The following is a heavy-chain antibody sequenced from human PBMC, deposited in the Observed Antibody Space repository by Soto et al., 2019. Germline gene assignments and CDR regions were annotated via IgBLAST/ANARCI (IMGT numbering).Heavy chain of an antibody. CDR1: GASISSSDYY. Sequence: ASETLSLTCTVSGASISSSDYYWGWVRQTPGKGLDWIGNIYYSGTTYYNPSLKSRVTISVDTSKNQFSLKLNSVTAADTAVYFCVRYGVAATYWGQGTQVTVSS. D-gene: IGHD2-8*01. CDR3: VRYGVAATY. V-gene: IGHV4-39*01. CDR2: IYYSGTT. J-gene: IGHJ4*02.